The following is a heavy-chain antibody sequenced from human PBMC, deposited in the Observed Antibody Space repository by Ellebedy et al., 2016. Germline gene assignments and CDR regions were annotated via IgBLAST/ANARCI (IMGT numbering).Heavy chain of an antibody. D-gene: IGHD3-10*01. CDR1: GGTFSSYA. J-gene: IGHJ4*02. V-gene: IGHV1-69*13. CDR3: ATASRFGFSFDY. CDR2: IIPIFGTA. Sequence: SVKVSCXASGGTFSSYAISWVRQAPGQGLEWMGGIIPIFGTANYAQKFQGRVTITADESTSTAYMELSSLRSEDTAVYYCATASRFGFSFDYWGQGTLVTVSS.